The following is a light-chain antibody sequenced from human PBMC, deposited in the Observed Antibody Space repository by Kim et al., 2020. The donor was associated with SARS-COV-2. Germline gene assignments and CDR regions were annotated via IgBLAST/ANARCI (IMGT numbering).Light chain of an antibody. J-gene: IGLJ2*01. Sequence: RVTFSCSGRSSNIGSNYVYWYQQLPGTAPKLLIYRNNQRPSGVPDRFSGSKSGTSASLAISGLRSEDEADYYCAAWDDSLSGLVLFGGGTQLTVL. CDR1: SSNIGSNY. CDR3: AAWDDSLSGLVL. V-gene: IGLV1-47*01. CDR2: RNN.